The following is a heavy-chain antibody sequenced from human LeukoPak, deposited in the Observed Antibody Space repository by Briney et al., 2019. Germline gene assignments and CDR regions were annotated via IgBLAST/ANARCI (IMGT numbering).Heavy chain of an antibody. CDR2: INPSGGST. D-gene: IGHD3-3*01. CDR3: ARGGGTIFGVVTILWYFDL. Sequence: ASVKVSCKASGYTFTSYYMHWVRQAPGQGLEWMGIINPSGGSTSYAQKFQGRVTMTRDTSTSTVYMELSSLRSEDTAVYYCARGGGTIFGVVTILWYFDLWGRGTLVTVSS. V-gene: IGHV1-46*01. J-gene: IGHJ2*01. CDR1: GYTFTSYY.